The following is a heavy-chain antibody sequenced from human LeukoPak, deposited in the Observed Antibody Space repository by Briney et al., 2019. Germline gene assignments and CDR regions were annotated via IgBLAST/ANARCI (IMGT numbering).Heavy chain of an antibody. Sequence: SETLSLTCTVSGDSITTSNYYWGWIRQPPGKGPEWIRTIYYSGSTFYNPSLESRVTISVDTSKNQFSLKLSSVTAADTAVYYCARGNRYSSGWYDYWGQGTLVTVSS. CDR1: GDSITTSNYY. J-gene: IGHJ4*02. CDR3: ARGNRYSSGWYDY. D-gene: IGHD6-19*01. V-gene: IGHV4-39*07. CDR2: IYYSGST.